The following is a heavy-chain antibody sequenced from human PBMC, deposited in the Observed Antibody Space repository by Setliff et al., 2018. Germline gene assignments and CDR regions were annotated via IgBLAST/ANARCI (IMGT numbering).Heavy chain of an antibody. V-gene: IGHV4-4*07. CDR2: IYTSWST. D-gene: IGHD3-3*01. CDR1: GASVRSHY. CDR3: ARMSGFLYMDV. Sequence: SETLSLTCTVSGASVRSHYWSWIRQPAGKGLEWLGQIYTSWSTNYNPSLKGRATLSIDASKKQFSLKLTSVTAADTAVYYCARMSGFLYMDVWGKGTTVTVSS. J-gene: IGHJ6*03.